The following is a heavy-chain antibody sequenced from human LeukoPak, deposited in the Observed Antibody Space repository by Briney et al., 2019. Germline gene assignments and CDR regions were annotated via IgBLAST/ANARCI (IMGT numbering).Heavy chain of an antibody. D-gene: IGHD3-3*01. CDR1: GGSISSYY. CDR3: AREGFWSGSFDY. V-gene: IGHV4-59*01. J-gene: IGHJ4*02. CDR2: IYYSGST. Sequence: SETLSLTCTVSGGSISSYYWSWIRQPPGKGLEWIGYIYYSGSTNYNPSLKSRVTISVDTSKNHFSLKLSSVTAADTAVYYCAREGFWSGSFDYWGQGTLVTVSS.